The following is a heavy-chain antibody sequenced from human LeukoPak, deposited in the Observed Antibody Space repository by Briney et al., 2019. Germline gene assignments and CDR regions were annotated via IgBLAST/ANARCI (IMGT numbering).Heavy chain of an antibody. CDR3: ARVHGSGRYRYYYYYMDV. V-gene: IGHV4-4*07. D-gene: IGHD3-10*01. CDR1: GGSISSYY. J-gene: IGHJ6*03. Sequence: PSETLSLTCTVSGGSISSYYWSWIRQPAGKGLDWIGRIYTSGSTNYNPSLQSRGTMSVDTSKHQFSLKLSSVTAADTAVYYCARVHGSGRYRYYYYYMDVWGKGTTVTVSS. CDR2: IYTSGST.